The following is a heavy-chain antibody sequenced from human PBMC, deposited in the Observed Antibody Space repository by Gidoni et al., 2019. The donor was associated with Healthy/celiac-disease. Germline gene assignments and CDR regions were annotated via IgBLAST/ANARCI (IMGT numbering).Heavy chain of an antibody. J-gene: IGHJ5*02. CDR1: GLTFSNSW. Sequence: EVRLVESGGGWVKTGGPLRLYCAASGLTFSNSWMSWVRQAPGKGLEWVGRIKSKTDGGTTDYAAPVKGRFTISRDDSKNTLYLQMNSLKTEYTAVYYCTTERYCSGGSCYPNWFDPWGQGTLVTVSS. CDR3: TTERYCSGGSCYPNWFDP. D-gene: IGHD2-15*01. CDR2: IKSKTDGGTT. V-gene: IGHV3-15*01.